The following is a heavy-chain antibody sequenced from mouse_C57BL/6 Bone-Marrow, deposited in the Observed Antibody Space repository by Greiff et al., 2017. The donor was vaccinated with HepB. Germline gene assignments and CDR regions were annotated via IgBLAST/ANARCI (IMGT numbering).Heavy chain of an antibody. CDR2: IYPGSGST. CDR1: GYTFTSYW. V-gene: IGHV1-55*01. Sequence: QVQLQQPGAELVKPGASVKMSCTASGYTFTSYWITWVKQRPGQGLEWIGDIYPGSGSTKYNEKFKCKATLTVDTSSSTAYMQLSSLTSEDSAVYYCARSLNDAMDYWGQGTSVTVSA. J-gene: IGHJ4*01. CDR3: ARSLNDAMDY. D-gene: IGHD1-3*01.